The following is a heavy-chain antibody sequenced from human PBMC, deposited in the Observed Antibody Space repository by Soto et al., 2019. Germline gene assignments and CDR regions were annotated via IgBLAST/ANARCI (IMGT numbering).Heavy chain of an antibody. CDR2: ISSSSSYI. V-gene: IGHV3-21*01. CDR1: GFTFSSYS. D-gene: IGHD6-13*01. CDR3: ARDRYSSSWISPYDAFDI. J-gene: IGHJ3*02. Sequence: PGGSLRLSCEASGFTFSSYSMNWVRQAPGKGLEWVSSISSSSSYIYYADSVKGRFTISRDNAKNSLYLQMNSLRAEDTAVYYCARDRYSSSWISPYDAFDIWGQGTMVTVSS.